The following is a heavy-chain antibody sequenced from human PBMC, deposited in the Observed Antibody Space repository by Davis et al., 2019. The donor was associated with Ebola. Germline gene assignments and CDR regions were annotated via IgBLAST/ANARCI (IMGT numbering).Heavy chain of an antibody. Sequence: SGPTLVKPTETLTLTCTVSGFSLSNARMGVSWIRQPPGKALEWLAHIFSNDEKSYSTSLKSRLTISKDTSKSQVVLTMTNMDPVDTATYYCARIRVSEQQLVYYYYGMDVWGQGTTVTVSS. D-gene: IGHD6-13*01. CDR1: GFSLSNARMG. CDR2: IFSNDEK. V-gene: IGHV2-26*01. CDR3: ARIRVSEQQLVYYYYGMDV. J-gene: IGHJ6*02.